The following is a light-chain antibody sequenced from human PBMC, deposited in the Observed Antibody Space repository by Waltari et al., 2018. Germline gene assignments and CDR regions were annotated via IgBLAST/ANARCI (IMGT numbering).Light chain of an antibody. Sequence: SHELTQPPSVSVSPAQTARLTCPGDALSKNYAYLYQQKSGQAPVLVIYEDIKRPTGIPERFSGSSSGTTATLTISGAHVDDEADYYCYSTDFSGHDRVFGGGTKLTIL. CDR2: EDI. J-gene: IGLJ3*02. CDR1: ALSKNY. V-gene: IGLV3-10*01. CDR3: YSTDFSGHDRV.